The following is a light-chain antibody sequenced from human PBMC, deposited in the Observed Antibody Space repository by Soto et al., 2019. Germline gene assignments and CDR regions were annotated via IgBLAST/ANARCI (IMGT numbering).Light chain of an antibody. CDR1: QSVSSK. V-gene: IGKV3-15*01. CDR3: QQYNNWPPWT. CDR2: GAS. J-gene: IGKJ1*01. Sequence: EIVMTQSPATLPVSPGEGATLSCRASQSVSSKLAWYQQKPGQAPKLLIYGASTRATGIPARFSGSGSGTDFTLIISSLQSEDFAVYYCQQYNNWPPWTFGQGAKVDIK.